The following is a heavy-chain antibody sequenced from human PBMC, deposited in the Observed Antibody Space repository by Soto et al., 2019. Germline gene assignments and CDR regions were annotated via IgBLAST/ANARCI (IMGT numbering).Heavy chain of an antibody. CDR3: AKEGGYSSGWANNLRGAFDI. V-gene: IGHV3-23*01. CDR2: ISGSGGST. J-gene: IGHJ3*02. CDR1: VFTFSSYA. D-gene: IGHD6-19*01. Sequence: EVQLLESGGGLVQPGGSLRLSCAASVFTFSSYAMSWVRQAPGKGLEWVSAISGSGGSTYYADSVKGRFTISRDKSKNTLYLQMNSLRAEDTAVYYCAKEGGYSSGWANNLRGAFDIWGQGTMVTVSS.